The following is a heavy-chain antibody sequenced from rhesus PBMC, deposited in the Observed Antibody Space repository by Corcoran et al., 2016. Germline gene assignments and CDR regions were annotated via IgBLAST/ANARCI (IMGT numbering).Heavy chain of an antibody. V-gene: IGHV4-173*01. CDR3: ASLFEAGAC. CDR2: ISGSGGST. Sequence: QLQLQASGPGLVKPSETLSLPCAVSAVPLSSNYLSWIRQPPGKGLEWIGRISGSGGSTDYNPSLKSRVTISTDTSKNQFSLKLSSVTAADTAVYYCASLFEAGACWGQGVLVTVSS. CDR1: AVPLSSNY. J-gene: IGHJ4*01. D-gene: IGHD3-34*01.